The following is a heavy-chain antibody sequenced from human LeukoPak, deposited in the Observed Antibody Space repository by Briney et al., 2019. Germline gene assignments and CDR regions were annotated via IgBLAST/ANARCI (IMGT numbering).Heavy chain of an antibody. J-gene: IGHJ4*02. CDR1: GFPFSTND. V-gene: IGHV3-23*01. Sequence: GGSLRLSCAASGFPFSTNDMSWVRQAPGKGLEWVSAISGSASGGTTYYADSVKGRFTISRDNSKNTLYLQMNSLRAEDTAVYYCAKDFTRGYDFGEFDYWGQGTLVTVSS. CDR2: ISGSASGGTT. D-gene: IGHD5-12*01. CDR3: AKDFTRGYDFGEFDY.